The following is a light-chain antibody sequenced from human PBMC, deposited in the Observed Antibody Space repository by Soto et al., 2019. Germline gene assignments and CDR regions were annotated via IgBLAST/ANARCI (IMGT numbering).Light chain of an antibody. CDR2: KAS. V-gene: IGKV1-5*03. CDR3: QQYNRYPYT. CDR1: QPISSW. J-gene: IGKJ2*01. Sequence: DIQMTQSPSALSTSVGDRVTITCRASQPISSWLAWYQEKPGKAPKLLIYKASSLESGVPSRFSGSGSGTEFSLTIRSLQPDDVATYYCQQYNRYPYTFGQGTKLEIK.